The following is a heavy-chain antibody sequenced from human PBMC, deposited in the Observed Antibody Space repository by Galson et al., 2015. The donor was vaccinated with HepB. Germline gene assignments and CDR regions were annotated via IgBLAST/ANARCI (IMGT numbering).Heavy chain of an antibody. J-gene: IGHJ4*02. CDR2: ISGNGGGT. CDR3: ATGTTVTAPFDN. Sequence: SLRLSCAASGFSFSNYAMHWVRQAPGKGLEYVSAISGNGGGTYYTTSVKGRFTISSDNSKNTRYHQMGSLRSEDMAVYYCATGTTVTAPFDNWGQGTLVTVSA. D-gene: IGHD4-17*01. V-gene: IGHV3-64*01. CDR1: GFSFSNYA.